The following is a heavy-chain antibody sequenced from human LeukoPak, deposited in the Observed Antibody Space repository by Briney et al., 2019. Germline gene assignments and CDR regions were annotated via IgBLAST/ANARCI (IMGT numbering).Heavy chain of an antibody. CDR1: GYTFTSYD. V-gene: IGHV1-8*01. D-gene: IGHD3-3*01. Sequence: ASVKVSCETSGYTFTSYDINWVRQATGQGLEWMGWMNPNSGNTGYAQKFQGRVTMTRNTSISTAYMELSSLRSEDTAVYYCARGSLQRITIFGVVIEGGNWFDPWGQGTLVTVSS. J-gene: IGHJ5*02. CDR2: MNPNSGNT. CDR3: ARGSLQRITIFGVVIEGGNWFDP.